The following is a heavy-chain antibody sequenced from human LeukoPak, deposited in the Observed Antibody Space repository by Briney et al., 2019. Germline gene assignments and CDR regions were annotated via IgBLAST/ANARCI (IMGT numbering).Heavy chain of an antibody. D-gene: IGHD3-9*01. CDR3: ARDDPGYYDILTGYPRIDY. CDR1: GFTFSSYS. V-gene: IGHV3-21*01. J-gene: IGHJ4*02. Sequence: GGSLRLSCAASGFTFSSYSMNWVRQAPGKGLEWVSFISSSSSYIYYADSVKGRFTISRDNAKNSLYLQMNSLRAEDTAVYYCARDDPGYYDILTGYPRIDYWGQGTLVTVSS. CDR2: ISSSSSYI.